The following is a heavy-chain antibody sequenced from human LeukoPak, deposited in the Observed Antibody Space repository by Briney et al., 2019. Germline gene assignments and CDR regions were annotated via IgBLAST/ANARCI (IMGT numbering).Heavy chain of an antibody. Sequence: SETLSLTCTVSGGSMSDYFWSWIRQPPGKGLEWIENIYYSGSTNYNPSLNSRVTISVDTSKNQFSLKLGSVTAADTAVYYCARTGKNWETGYGMDVWGQGTTVTVSS. J-gene: IGHJ6*02. CDR2: IYYSGST. CDR1: GGSMSDYF. D-gene: IGHD7-27*01. V-gene: IGHV4-59*01. CDR3: ARTGKNWETGYGMDV.